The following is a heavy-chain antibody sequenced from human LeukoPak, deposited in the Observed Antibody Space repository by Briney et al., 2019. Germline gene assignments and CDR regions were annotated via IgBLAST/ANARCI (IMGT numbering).Heavy chain of an antibody. Sequence: PGGSLRLSCAASGFTFSDYLMTWVRQAPGKGLEWVANIHQDGSDKYYVDSVKGRFTISRDNAKNSLYLQMNSLRGEDTGVYYCAKNRTAHDYWGQGTLVTVSS. CDR1: GFTFSDYL. CDR3: AKNRTAHDY. J-gene: IGHJ4*02. D-gene: IGHD5-18*01. CDR2: IHQDGSDK. V-gene: IGHV3-7*02.